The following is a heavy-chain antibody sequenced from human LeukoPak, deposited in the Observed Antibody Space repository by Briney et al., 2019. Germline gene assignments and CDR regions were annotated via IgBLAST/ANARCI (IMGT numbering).Heavy chain of an antibody. J-gene: IGHJ4*02. CDR1: GFTFSSYA. CDR2: ISGSGGST. Sequence: GGSLRLSCAASGFTFSSYAVRWVRQAPGKGLEWVSAISGSGGSTYYADSVKGRFTISRDNSKNTLYLQMNSLRAEDTAVYYCISEEELNYFDYWGQGTLVTVSS. D-gene: IGHD1-7*01. V-gene: IGHV3-23*01. CDR3: ISEEELNYFDY.